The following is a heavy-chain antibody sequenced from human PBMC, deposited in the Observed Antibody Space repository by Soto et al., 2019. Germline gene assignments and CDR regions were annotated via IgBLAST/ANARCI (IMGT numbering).Heavy chain of an antibody. D-gene: IGHD6-19*01. Sequence: EVQLVESGGGLVKPGGSLRLSCAGSGFFFSSYTMNWVRQAPGKGLEWVSSISGNSGYIYYADSVKGRFTISRDNAKNSLFLQMKNQRAEDTAVYYCASEITVDGRAGYWGQGTLVTVSS. CDR2: ISGNSGYI. V-gene: IGHV3-21*01. CDR3: ASEITVDGRAGY. CDR1: GFFFSSYT. J-gene: IGHJ4*02.